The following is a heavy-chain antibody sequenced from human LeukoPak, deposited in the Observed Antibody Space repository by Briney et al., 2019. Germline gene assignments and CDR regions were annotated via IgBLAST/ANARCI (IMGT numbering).Heavy chain of an antibody. CDR1: GGSISSYY. V-gene: IGHV4-59*01. Sequence: SETLSLTCTVSGGSISSYYWSWIRQPPGKGLEWIGYIYYSGSTNYNPPLKSRVTISVDTSKNQFSLKLSSVTAADTAVYYCARDMPGLLAFDIWGQGTMVTVSS. J-gene: IGHJ3*02. D-gene: IGHD2-15*01. CDR3: ARDMPGLLAFDI. CDR2: IYYSGST.